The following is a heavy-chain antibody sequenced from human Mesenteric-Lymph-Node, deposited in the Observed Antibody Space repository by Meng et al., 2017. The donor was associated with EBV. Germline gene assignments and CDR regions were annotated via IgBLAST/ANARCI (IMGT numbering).Heavy chain of an antibody. V-gene: IGHV4-4*02. CDR3: ARDPYGATDF. D-gene: IGHD4-17*01. J-gene: IGHJ4*02. Sequence: LGLVESGPGLGKPSGTLSPPCAVSGGSISSYNWWSWVRQPPGKGLEWIGEIYHSGSTNSNPSLRSRVTISVDKSKNQFSLKLTSVTAADTALYYCARDPYGATDFWGQGTLVTVSS. CDR1: GGSISSYNW. CDR2: IYHSGST.